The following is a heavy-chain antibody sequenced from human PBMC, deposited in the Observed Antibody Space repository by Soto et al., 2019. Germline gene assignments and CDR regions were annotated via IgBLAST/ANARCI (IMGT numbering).Heavy chain of an antibody. V-gene: IGHV4-31*03. CDR3: AGDPRGGEPTSYYYYGMDV. J-gene: IGHJ6*02. D-gene: IGHD6-25*01. Sequence: QVQLQESGPGLVKPSQTLSLTCTVSGGSISSGGYYWSWIRQHPGKGLEWIGYIYYSGSTYYNPSLNRRVTTSVDTSKNQCSLKLSSVTAADTAVYYCAGDPRGGEPTSYYYYGMDVWGQGTTVTVSS. CDR1: GGSISSGGYY. CDR2: IYYSGST.